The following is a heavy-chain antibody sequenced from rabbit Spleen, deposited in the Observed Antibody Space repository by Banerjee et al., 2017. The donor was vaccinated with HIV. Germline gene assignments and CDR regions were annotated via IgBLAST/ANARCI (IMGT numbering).Heavy chain of an antibody. D-gene: IGHD4-1*01. CDR1: GFTLSSYY. CDR3: ARETSSGWGVVSYYFNL. Sequence: QSLQESGGGLVQPGGSLKLSCTASGFTLSSYYMNWVRQAPGKGLEWIGYIDPVFGITYYANWVNGRFSISRENAQNTVFLQMTSLTAADTATYFCARETSSGWGVVSYYFNLWGQGTLVTVS. CDR2: IDPVFGIT. V-gene: IGHV1S7*01. J-gene: IGHJ4*01.